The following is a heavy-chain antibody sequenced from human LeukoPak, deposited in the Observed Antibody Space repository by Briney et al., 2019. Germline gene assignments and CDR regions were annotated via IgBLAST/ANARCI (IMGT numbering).Heavy chain of an antibody. Sequence: SVNVSCKASGFTFTSSTIQWVRQARGQRLEWIGWIVVGSGTTNYAQKFQDRVIITRDMSTTTVYMELSNLRSEDTAVYYCAGTPWFGELTLDYWGQGTLVTVSS. CDR3: AGTPWFGELTLDY. CDR2: IVVGSGTT. V-gene: IGHV1-58*02. J-gene: IGHJ4*02. D-gene: IGHD3-10*01. CDR1: GFTFTSST.